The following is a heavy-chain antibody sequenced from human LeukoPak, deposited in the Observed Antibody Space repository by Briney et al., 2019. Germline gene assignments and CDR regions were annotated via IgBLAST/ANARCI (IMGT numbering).Heavy chain of an antibody. D-gene: IGHD3-22*01. CDR3: ANYYYDSSGYYYYYGMDV. J-gene: IGHJ6*02. CDR1: GFTFSSYA. V-gene: IGHV3-23*01. CDR2: ISGSGGST. Sequence: PGGSLRLSCAASGFTFSSYAMSWGRQAPGKGLEWVSAISGSGGSTYYADSVKGRFTISRDNSKNTLYLQMNSLRAEDTAVYYCANYYYDSSGYYYYYGMDVWGQGTTVTVSS.